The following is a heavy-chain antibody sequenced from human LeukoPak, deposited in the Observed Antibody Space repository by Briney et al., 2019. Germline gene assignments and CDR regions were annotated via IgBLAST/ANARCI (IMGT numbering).Heavy chain of an antibody. CDR2: ISYDGSNK. CDR3: VRGMFGPDY. Sequence: GGSLRLSCAASGFTFSSYAMHWVRQAPGKGLEWVAVISYDGSNKYYADSVKGRFTISRDNAKNTLDLQMNSLRAEDTAVYYCVRGMFGPDYWGQGTLVTVSS. CDR1: GFTFSSYA. D-gene: IGHD3-3*01. J-gene: IGHJ4*02. V-gene: IGHV3-30*04.